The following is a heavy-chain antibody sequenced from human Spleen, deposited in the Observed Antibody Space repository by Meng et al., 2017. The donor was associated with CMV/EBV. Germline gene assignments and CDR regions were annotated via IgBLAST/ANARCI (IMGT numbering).Heavy chain of an antibody. D-gene: IGHD5-12*01. CDR1: GFTFSNYE. Sequence: GGSLRLSCAASGFTFSNYEMNWVRQAPGKGLEWVSFISSSGGTIYYADSVKGRFTIPRDNAKNSLYLQMNTLRAEDTAVYYCASVDSSGYWGQGTLVTVSS. J-gene: IGHJ4*02. CDR2: ISSSGGTI. CDR3: ASVDSSGY. V-gene: IGHV3-48*03.